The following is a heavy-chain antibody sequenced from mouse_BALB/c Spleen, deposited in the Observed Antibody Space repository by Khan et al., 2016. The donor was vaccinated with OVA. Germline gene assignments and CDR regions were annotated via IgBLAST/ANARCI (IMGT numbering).Heavy chain of an antibody. V-gene: IGHV3-2*02. D-gene: IGHD1-2*01. CDR2: ISYSGST. CDR1: GYSITSGYG. CDR3: ARTARIKY. Sequence: EVQLQQSGPGLVKPSQSLSLTCTVTGYSITSGYGWNWIRQFPGNKLEWMGYISYSGSTNYNPSLKSRISITRDTPKNQFFLQLNSVTTEDTATYYCARTARIKYWGQGTTLTVSA. J-gene: IGHJ2*01.